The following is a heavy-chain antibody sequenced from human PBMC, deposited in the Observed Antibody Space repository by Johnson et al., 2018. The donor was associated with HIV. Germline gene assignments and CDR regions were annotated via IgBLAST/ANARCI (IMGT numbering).Heavy chain of an antibody. D-gene: IGHD6-6*01. CDR3: AKDMGRYSSSSAAFDI. CDR2: IDWNGGSS. V-gene: IGHV3-20*04. J-gene: IGHJ3*02. Sequence: VQLVESGGGLIQPGGSLRLSCAASGFTVSSNYMSWVRQAPGKGLAWVSGIDWNGGSSGYADSVKGRFSISRDNGKNSLYLQMNSLRAEDTALYYCAKDMGRYSSSSAAFDIWGQGTMVIVSS. CDR1: GFTVSSNY.